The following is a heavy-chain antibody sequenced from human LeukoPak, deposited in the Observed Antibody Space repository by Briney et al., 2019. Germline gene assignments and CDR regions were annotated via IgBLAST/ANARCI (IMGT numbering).Heavy chain of an antibody. J-gene: IGHJ3*02. CDR1: GGSISSYY. V-gene: IGHV4-59*01. CDR2: IYYSGST. Sequence: SETLSLTCTVSGGSISSYYWSWIRQPPGKGLEWIGYIYYSGSTNYNPSLKSRVTISVDTSKNQFSLKLSSVTAADTAVYYCARDRAYDFWSGYSNPPDAFDIWGQGRMVTVSS. CDR3: ARDRAYDFWSGYSNPPDAFDI. D-gene: IGHD3-3*01.